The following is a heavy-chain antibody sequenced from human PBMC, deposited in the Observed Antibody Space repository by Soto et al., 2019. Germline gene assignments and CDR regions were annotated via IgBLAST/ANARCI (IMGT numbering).Heavy chain of an antibody. CDR1: GYTFTSYA. J-gene: IGHJ5*02. CDR3: AREYDSSEYHWFDP. V-gene: IGHV1-3*01. D-gene: IGHD3-22*01. Sequence: ASLKVSCKASGYTFTSYAMHWVRQAPGQRLEWMGWINAGNGNTKYSQKFQGRVTITRDTSARTAYMELSSLRSEDTAVYYCAREYDSSEYHWFDPWGQGTLVTVSS. CDR2: INAGNGNT.